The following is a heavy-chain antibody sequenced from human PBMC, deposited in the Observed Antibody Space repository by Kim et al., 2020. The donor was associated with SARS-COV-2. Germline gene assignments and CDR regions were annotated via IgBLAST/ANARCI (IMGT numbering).Heavy chain of an antibody. J-gene: IGHJ6*02. D-gene: IGHD5-18*01. V-gene: IGHV1-2*04. Sequence: ASVKVSCKASGYTFTGYYMHWVRQAPGQGLEWMGWINPNSGGTNYAQKFQGWVTMTRDTSISTAYMELSRLRSDDTAVYYCAIQLSRMGRFGYYYGMDVWGQGTTVTVSS. CDR3: AIQLSRMGRFGYYYGMDV. CDR1: GYTFTGYY. CDR2: INPNSGGT.